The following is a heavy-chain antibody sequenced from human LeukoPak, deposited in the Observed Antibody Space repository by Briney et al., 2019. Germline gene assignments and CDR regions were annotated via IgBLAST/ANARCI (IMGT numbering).Heavy chain of an antibody. CDR3: VRGNYFDY. CDR1: GFTFSNYW. J-gene: IGHJ4*02. V-gene: IGHV3-74*01. Sequence: GGSLRLSCAASGFTFSNYWMHWVRQTPGKGLVWVSHINSYGSITDYADSVKGRFTISGDNAKNTLYLQMNSLRAEDTAVYYCVRGNYFDYWGQGTLVTVSS. CDR2: INSYGSIT.